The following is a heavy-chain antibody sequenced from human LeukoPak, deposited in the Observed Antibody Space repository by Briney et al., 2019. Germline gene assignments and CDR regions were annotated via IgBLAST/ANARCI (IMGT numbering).Heavy chain of an antibody. CDR3: ASLTMVRGRPDY. V-gene: IGHV3-30*03. D-gene: IGHD3-10*01. CDR1: GFTFSSYG. J-gene: IGHJ4*02. CDR2: ISYDGSNK. Sequence: GGSLRLSCAASGFTFSSYGMHWVRQAPGKGLEWVAVISYDGSNKYYADSVKGRFTISRDNSKNTLYLQMNSLRAEDTAVYYCASLTMVRGRPDYWSQGTLVTVSS.